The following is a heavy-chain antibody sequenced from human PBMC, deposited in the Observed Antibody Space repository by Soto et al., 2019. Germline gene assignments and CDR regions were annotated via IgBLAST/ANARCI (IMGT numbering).Heavy chain of an antibody. J-gene: IGHJ4*02. D-gene: IGHD6-13*01. Sequence: LSLTFTVSGGSISSDDYYWNWIRQPPGEGLEWIGYSFYSGNTYYNPSLKSRVTISVDTSKNQFSLTLTSVTAADTAVYYCVRDVTKISPTGHVTAAGHFDSWGQGVVGTVSS. CDR2: SFYSGNT. CDR1: GGSISSDDYY. V-gene: IGHV4-30-4*01. CDR3: VRDVTKISPTGHVTAAGHFDS.